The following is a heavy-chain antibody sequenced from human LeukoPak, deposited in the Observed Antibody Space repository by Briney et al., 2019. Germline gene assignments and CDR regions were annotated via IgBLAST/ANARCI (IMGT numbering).Heavy chain of an antibody. CDR1: GGTFSSYA. J-gene: IGHJ5*02. V-gene: IGHV1-69*05. D-gene: IGHD3-22*01. CDR2: IIPIFGTA. Sequence: GSSVKVSCKASGGTFSSYAISWVRQALGQGLEWMGGIIPIFGTANYAQKFQGRVTITTDESTSTAYMELSSLRSEDTAVYYCARGLGRNNWFDPWGQGTLVTVSS. CDR3: ARGLGRNNWFDP.